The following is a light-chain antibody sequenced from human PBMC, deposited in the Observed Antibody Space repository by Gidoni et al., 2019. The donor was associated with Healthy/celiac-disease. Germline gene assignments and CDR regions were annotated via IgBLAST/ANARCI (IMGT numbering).Light chain of an antibody. V-gene: IGKV1-39*01. Sequence: DIQITQSPSSLSASVVDRVTITCRASQSISSYLNWYQQKPGKAPKLLIYAASSLQSGVPSRFSGSGSGTDFTLTISSLQPEDFATYYCQQSYSTLLTFGQGTRLEIK. CDR3: QQSYSTLLT. J-gene: IGKJ5*01. CDR1: QSISSY. CDR2: AAS.